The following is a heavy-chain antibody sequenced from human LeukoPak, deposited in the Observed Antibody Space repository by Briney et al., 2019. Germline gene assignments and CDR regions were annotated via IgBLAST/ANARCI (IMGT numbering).Heavy chain of an antibody. D-gene: IGHD3-3*01. Sequence: SETLSLACTVSGGSISSYYWSWIRQPAGKGLEWIGRIYTSGNTNYNPSLKSRVTMSVDTSKKQFSLKLSSVTAADTAVYYCAKVATFGVVEYYFDYWGQGTLVTVSS. CDR1: GGSISSYY. CDR3: AKVATFGVVEYYFDY. J-gene: IGHJ4*02. V-gene: IGHV4-4*07. CDR2: IYTSGNT.